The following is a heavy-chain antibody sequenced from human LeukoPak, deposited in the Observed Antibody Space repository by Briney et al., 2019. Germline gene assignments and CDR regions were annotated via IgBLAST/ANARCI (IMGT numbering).Heavy chain of an antibody. V-gene: IGHV4-38-2*02. CDR3: ARAGGSGSYCVY. CDR1: GYSISSGYY. D-gene: IGHD1-26*01. Sequence: SETLSLTCTVSGYSISSGYYWGWIRQPPGKGLEWIGSIYHSGSTYYNPSLKSRVTISVDTSKNQFSLKLSSVTAADTAVYYCARAGGSGSYCVYWGQGTLVTVSS. J-gene: IGHJ4*02. CDR2: IYHSGST.